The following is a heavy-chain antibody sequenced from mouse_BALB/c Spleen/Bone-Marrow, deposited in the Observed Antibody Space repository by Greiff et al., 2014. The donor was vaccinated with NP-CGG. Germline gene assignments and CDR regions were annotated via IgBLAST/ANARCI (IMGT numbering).Heavy chain of an antibody. Sequence: DLVKPGGSVKLSCKASGYTFTSYWINWIKQRPGQGLEGIRRISPGSGTTYYNEMFKGKATLTVDTSSTTAYIQLSSLSSEDSAVYFCARGSYYYGSSSPWFAYWGQGTLVTVSA. V-gene: IGHV1S41*01. CDR2: ISPGSGTT. CDR3: ARGSYYYGSSSPWFAY. J-gene: IGHJ3*01. D-gene: IGHD1-1*01. CDR1: GYTFTSYW.